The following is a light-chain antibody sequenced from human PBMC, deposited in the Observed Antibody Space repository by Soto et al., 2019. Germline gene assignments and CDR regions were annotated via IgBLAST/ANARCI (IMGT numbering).Light chain of an antibody. CDR1: QSVLYSSNNKNY. Sequence: DIVMTQSPDSLAVSLGERATINCKSSQSVLYSSNNKNYLAWYQQKPGQPPKLLIYWAFTRDSGVTDRFSGSGSGTDFTLTISSLRAEDVAVYYCQQYYSTPLTFGGGTKVEIK. CDR3: QQYYSTPLT. V-gene: IGKV4-1*01. J-gene: IGKJ4*01. CDR2: WAF.